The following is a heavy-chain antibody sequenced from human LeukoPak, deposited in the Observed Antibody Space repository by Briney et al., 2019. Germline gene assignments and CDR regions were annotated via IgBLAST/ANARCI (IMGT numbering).Heavy chain of an antibody. D-gene: IGHD3-22*01. Sequence: PSETLSLTCAVYGGSFSGYYWSWIRQPPGKGLEWIGEINHSGSTNYNPSLKSRVTISVDTSKNQFSLKLSSVTAADTAVYYCARGRPFLYYDSSGYRWFDPWGQGTLVTVSS. V-gene: IGHV4-34*01. CDR3: ARGRPFLYYDSSGYRWFDP. J-gene: IGHJ5*02. CDR2: INHSGST. CDR1: GGSFSGYY.